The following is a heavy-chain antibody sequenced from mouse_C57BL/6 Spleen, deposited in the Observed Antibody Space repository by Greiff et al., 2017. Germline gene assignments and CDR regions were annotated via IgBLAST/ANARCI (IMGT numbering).Heavy chain of an antibody. D-gene: IGHD1-1*01. CDR1: GYTFTSYW. Sequence: VQLQQPGTELVKPGASVKLSCKASGYTFTSYWMHWVKQRPGQGLEWIGNINPSNGGTNYNEKFKSKATLTVDKSSSTAYRQLSSLTSADAAVYYCAREFITTVVEDWGQGTTLTVSS. CDR3: AREFITTVVED. V-gene: IGHV1-53*01. J-gene: IGHJ2*01. CDR2: INPSNGGT.